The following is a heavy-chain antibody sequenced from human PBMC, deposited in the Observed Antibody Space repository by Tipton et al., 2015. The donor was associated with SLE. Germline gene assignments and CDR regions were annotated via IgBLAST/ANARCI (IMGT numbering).Heavy chain of an antibody. CDR2: ISAYNGNT. V-gene: IGHV1-18*04. Sequence: QLVQSGAEVKKPGASVKVSCKASGYTFTGYYMHWVRQAPGQGLEWMGWISAYNGNTNYAQKLQGRVTMTTDTSTSTAYMELRSLRSDDTAVYYCAVASGYQYHDAFDIWGQGTMVTVSS. J-gene: IGHJ3*02. D-gene: IGHD3-3*01. CDR1: GYTFTGYY. CDR3: AVASGYQYHDAFDI.